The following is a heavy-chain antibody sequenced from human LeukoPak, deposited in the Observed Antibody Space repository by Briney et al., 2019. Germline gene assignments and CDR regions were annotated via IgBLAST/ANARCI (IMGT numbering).Heavy chain of an antibody. V-gene: IGHV3-53*01. CDR3: ARDQYSSNWYVHH. Sequence: GGSLRPSCAASGFTVSSNYMSWVRQAPGKGLEWVSLISSVGSTYYADSVKGRFTISRDNSKNTLYLQMNSLRAEDTAVYYCARDQYSSNWYVHHWGQGTLVTVS. J-gene: IGHJ1*01. CDR1: GFTVSSNY. CDR2: ISSVGST. D-gene: IGHD6-19*01.